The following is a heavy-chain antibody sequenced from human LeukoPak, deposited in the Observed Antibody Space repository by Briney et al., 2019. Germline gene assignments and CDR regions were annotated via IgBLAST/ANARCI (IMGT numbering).Heavy chain of an antibody. V-gene: IGHV4-39*02. CDR2: IYYGGNT. D-gene: IGHD2-15*01. J-gene: IGHJ5*02. CDR1: GGSISSRDYY. Sequence: SETLSLTCTVSGGSISSRDYYWGWIRQPPGKGLEWIGSIYYGGNTYYNPSLKSRVTISVDTSMNHFSLKLSFVTTADTAVYYCARALGYCSGGSCTRGYNWFDPWGRGTLVTVPS. CDR3: ARALGYCSGGSCTRGYNWFDP.